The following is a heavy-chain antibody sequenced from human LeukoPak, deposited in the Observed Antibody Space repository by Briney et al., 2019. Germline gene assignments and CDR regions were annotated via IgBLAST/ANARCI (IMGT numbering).Heavy chain of an antibody. J-gene: IGHJ4*02. V-gene: IGHV3-23*01. CDR2: ISGSGADT. CDR3: AKGPVVPVATYYFDC. CDR1: GFTFSTYA. D-gene: IGHD2-2*01. Sequence: PEGSLRLSCAASGFTFSTYAMTWVRQSPGKGLEWVSAISGSGADTFYADSVKGRFTISRDNSKNTMYLQMNSLRAEDTATYYCAKGPVVPVATYYFDCWGLGTLVTVSS.